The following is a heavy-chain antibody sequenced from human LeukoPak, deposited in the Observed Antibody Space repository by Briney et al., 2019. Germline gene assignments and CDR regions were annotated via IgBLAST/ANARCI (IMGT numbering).Heavy chain of an antibody. CDR3: AKTNFGEFSD. D-gene: IGHD3-10*01. Sequence: ASVKVSCKASGGTFSSYAISWVRQAPGQGLEWMGGIIPIFGTANYAQKLQGGVTMTTDTSTSTGYMELRSLRSDDTAIYYCAKTNFGEFSDWGQGTLLIVSS. CDR1: GGTFSSYA. V-gene: IGHV1-69*05. CDR2: IIPIFGTA. J-gene: IGHJ4*02.